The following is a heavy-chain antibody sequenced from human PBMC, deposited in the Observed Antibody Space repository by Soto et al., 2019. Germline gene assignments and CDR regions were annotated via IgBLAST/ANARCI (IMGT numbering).Heavy chain of an antibody. CDR1: AFTFSRFA. CDR2: ISGSGDKT. J-gene: IGHJ5*02. CDR3: AKGLSGSGAFQWFDP. V-gene: IGHV3-23*01. D-gene: IGHD3-10*01. Sequence: EVQLLESGGGLVQPGGSLRLSCVASAFTFSRFAKSWVRQTTGKGLEWVSAISGSGDKTFYADSVKGRFTISRDNSKNTLYLQMNSLRVEDTSVYYCAKGLSGSGAFQWFDPWGQGTLVTVSS.